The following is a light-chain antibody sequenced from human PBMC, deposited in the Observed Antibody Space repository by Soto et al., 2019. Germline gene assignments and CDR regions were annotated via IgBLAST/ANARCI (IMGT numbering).Light chain of an antibody. CDR1: QSVSTY. Sequence: EIVLTQSPATLSLSPGEGATLSCRASQSVSTYLAWYQQKPGQAPRLLIYDATNRATGVPARFSASGSETDFTLTISSLEPEDFAVYYRQQRSNWLTFGGGTKVEIK. CDR2: DAT. CDR3: QQRSNWLT. J-gene: IGKJ4*01. V-gene: IGKV3-11*01.